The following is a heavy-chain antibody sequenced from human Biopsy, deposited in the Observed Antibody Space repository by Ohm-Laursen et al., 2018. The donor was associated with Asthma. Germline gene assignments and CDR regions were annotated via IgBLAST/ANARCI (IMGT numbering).Heavy chain of an antibody. D-gene: IGHD2-2*01. CDR2: ITPVFGNT. CDR1: GGTFNAYV. CDR3: ARKAGSCISRTCYSLDF. V-gene: IGHV1-69*01. J-gene: IGHJ4*02. Sequence: SSVKASCKSLGGTFNAYVIGWARQAPGQGLGWMGGITPVFGNTTYPQKFQDSVTITADDSTSTVYMELSSLRSEDMAVYYCARKAGSCISRTCYSLDFWGQGTLVTVSS.